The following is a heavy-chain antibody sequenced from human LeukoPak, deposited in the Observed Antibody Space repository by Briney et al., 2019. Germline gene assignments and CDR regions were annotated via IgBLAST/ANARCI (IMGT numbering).Heavy chain of an antibody. Sequence: GGSLRLSCAASGFTFSSYAMHWVRQAPGKGLEYVSAISSNGGSTYYANSVKGRFTISRDNSKNTLYLQMGSLRAEDMAVYYCARSGAEDIAVAGTYYFDYWGQGTLVTVSS. CDR1: GFTFSSYA. CDR3: ARSGAEDIAVAGTYYFDY. D-gene: IGHD6-19*01. J-gene: IGHJ4*02. V-gene: IGHV3-64*01. CDR2: ISSNGGST.